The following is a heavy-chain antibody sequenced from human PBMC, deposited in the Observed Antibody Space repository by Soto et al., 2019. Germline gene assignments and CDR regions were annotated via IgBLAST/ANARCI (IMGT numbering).Heavy chain of an antibody. V-gene: IGHV4-30-4*01. CDR3: AGDRSNSPDYFDY. CDR1: GGSISSDDYY. Sequence: PSETLSLTCTVSGGSISSDDYYWSWIRQPPGKGLEWIGYIYYSGRTNYNPSLESRLTISIDTSKNQFSLRLSYVSAAGTAVYYCAGDRSNSPDYFDYWGQGTLVTVSS. D-gene: IGHD2-15*01. CDR2: IYYSGRT. J-gene: IGHJ4*02.